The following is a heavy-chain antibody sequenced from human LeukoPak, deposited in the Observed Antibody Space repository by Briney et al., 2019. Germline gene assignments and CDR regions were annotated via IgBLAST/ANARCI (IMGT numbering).Heavy chain of an antibody. V-gene: IGHV1-8*03. CDR2: MNPNSGNT. CDR1: GYTFTSYD. CDR3: ARMYSSSWYSYYYYMDV. J-gene: IGHJ6*03. Sequence: ASVKVSCKASGYTFTSYDINWVRQATGQGLEWMGWMNPNSGNTGYAQKFQGRVTITRNNSISTAYMELSSLRSEDTAVYYCARMYSSSWYSYYYYMDVWGKGTTVTVSS. D-gene: IGHD6-13*01.